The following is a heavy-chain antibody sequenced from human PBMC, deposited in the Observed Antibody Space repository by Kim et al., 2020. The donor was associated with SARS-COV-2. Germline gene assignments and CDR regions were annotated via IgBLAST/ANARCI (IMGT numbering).Heavy chain of an antibody. D-gene: IGHD3-10*01. CDR1: GGSISSGGYY. J-gene: IGHJ5*02. CDR3: ARRRLSITMVRGVRGDWFDP. Sequence: SETLSLTCTVSGGSISSGGYYWSWIRPHPGKGLEWIGYIYYSGSTYYNPSLKSRVTISVDTSKNQFSLKLSSVTAADTAVYYCARRRLSITMVRGVRGDWFDPWGQGTLVTVSS. CDR2: IYYSGST. V-gene: IGHV4-31*03.